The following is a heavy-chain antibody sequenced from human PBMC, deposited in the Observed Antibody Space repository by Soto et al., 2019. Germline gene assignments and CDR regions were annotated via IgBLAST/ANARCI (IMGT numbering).Heavy chain of an antibody. CDR3: ARANAPYCSTTSCPLDY. Sequence: QVHLVESGGGVVQRGGSLRLPCVASGFTFSSYGIHWVRQAPGKGLQWVAVISFDGSNKRYADSVKGRFTISRDNSKDTLYLLMNSLRAEDRAVYYCARANAPYCSTTSCPLDYWGPGTLVTVS. CDR1: GFTFSSYG. D-gene: IGHD2-2*01. CDR2: ISFDGSNK. V-gene: IGHV3-30*03. J-gene: IGHJ4*02.